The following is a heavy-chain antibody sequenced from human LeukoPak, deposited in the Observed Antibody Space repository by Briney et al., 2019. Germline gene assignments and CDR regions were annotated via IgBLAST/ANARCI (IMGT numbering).Heavy chain of an antibody. D-gene: IGHD3-10*02. CDR3: ARSQKSRFGELLRPFDY. CDR1: GFTFSSYS. J-gene: IGHJ4*02. V-gene: IGHV3-21*01. Sequence: GGSLRLSCAASGFTFSSYSMNWVRQASGKGLEWVSSISGSGSYIFYADSVKGRFTISRDNAKNSLSLQMNSLRAEDTAVYYCARSQKSRFGELLRPFDYWGQGTLVTVSS. CDR2: ISGSGSYI.